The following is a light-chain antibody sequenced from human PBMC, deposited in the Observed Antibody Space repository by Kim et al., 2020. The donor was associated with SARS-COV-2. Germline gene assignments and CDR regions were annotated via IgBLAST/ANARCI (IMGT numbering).Light chain of an antibody. J-gene: IGKJ3*01. V-gene: IGKV2-30*01. CDR2: KVS. CDR3: MQGTHWPFT. CDR1: QCLVYSDVNIY. Sequence: PPAISCRSSQCLVYSDVNIYLNLFHQRPVQSPRRLIYKVSSRDSGVPDRFSVSGSGTDFSLQISRVEAEDVGVYYCMQGTHWPFTFVPGTKVYIK.